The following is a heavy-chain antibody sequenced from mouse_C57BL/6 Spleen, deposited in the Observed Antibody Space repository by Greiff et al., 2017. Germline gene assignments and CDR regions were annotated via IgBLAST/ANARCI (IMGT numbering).Heavy chain of an antibody. J-gene: IGHJ2*01. CDR2: INPNNGGT. D-gene: IGHD2-4*01. CDR1: GYTFTDYY. Sequence: VQLQQSGPELVKPGASVKISCKASGYTFTDYYMNWVKQSHGKSLEWIGDINPNNGGTSYNQKFKGKATLTVDKSSSTAYMELRSLTSEDSAVYYCARFMGYDYYFDYWGQGTTLTVSS. V-gene: IGHV1-26*01. CDR3: ARFMGYDYYFDY.